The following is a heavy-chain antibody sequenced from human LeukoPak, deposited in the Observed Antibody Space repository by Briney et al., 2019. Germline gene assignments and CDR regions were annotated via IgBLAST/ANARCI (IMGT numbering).Heavy chain of an antibody. D-gene: IGHD6-13*01. CDR1: GFPFNAYW. V-gene: IGHV3-7*03. J-gene: IGHJ4*02. Sequence: GGSLRLSCAASGFPFNAYWMTWVRQAPGKGLEWVANIRQDGDTKYYVDPVKGRFTISRDNAMNSPYLQMNSLRAEDTAIYYCARSLSYGTTWYGRSDFWGQGTLVTVSS. CDR2: IRQDGDTK. CDR3: ARSLSYGTTWYGRSDF.